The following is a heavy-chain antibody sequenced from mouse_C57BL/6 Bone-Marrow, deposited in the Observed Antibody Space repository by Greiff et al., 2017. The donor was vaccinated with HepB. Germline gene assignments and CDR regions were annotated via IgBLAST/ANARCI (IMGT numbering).Heavy chain of an antibody. CDR3: VGGSGYPFDY. CDR1: GYTFTSYG. V-gene: IGHV1-81*01. Sequence: QVTLKVSGAELARPGASVKLSCKASGYTFTSYGISWVKQRTGQGLEWIGEIYPRSGNTYYNEKFKGKATLTADKSSSTAYMELRSLTSEDSAVYFCVGGSGYPFDYWGQGTTLTVSS. CDR2: IYPRSGNT. D-gene: IGHD3-2*02. J-gene: IGHJ2*01.